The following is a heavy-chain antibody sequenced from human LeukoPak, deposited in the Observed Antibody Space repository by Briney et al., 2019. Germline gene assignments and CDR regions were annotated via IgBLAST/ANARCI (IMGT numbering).Heavy chain of an antibody. Sequence: GGSLRLSCAASGFTFSSYSMNWVRQAPGKGLEWVSSISSSSSYIYCADSVEGRFTISRDNAKNSLYLQMNSLRAEDTAVYYCARGGYYYDSSGYYYGYWGQGTLVTVSS. J-gene: IGHJ4*02. CDR1: GFTFSSYS. D-gene: IGHD3-22*01. CDR2: ISSSSSYI. V-gene: IGHV3-21*01. CDR3: ARGGYYYDSSGYYYGY.